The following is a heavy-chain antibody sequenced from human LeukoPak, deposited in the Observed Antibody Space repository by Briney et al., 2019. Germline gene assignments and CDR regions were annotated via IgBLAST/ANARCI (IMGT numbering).Heavy chain of an antibody. CDR3: ARGWIAAWELLV. CDR2: INPNSGGT. CDR1: GYTFTGYY. J-gene: IGHJ4*02. Sequence: ASVKVSCKASGYTFTGYYMHWVRQAPGQGLEWMGWINPNSGGTNYAQKFQGRVTMTRDTSISTAYMDLGRLRSDDTAVYYCARGWIAAWELLVWGQGTLVTVSS. D-gene: IGHD1-26*01. V-gene: IGHV1-2*02.